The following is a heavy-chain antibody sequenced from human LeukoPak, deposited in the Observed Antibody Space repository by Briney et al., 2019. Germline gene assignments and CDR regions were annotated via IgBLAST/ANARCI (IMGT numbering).Heavy chain of an antibody. V-gene: IGHV4-4*02. J-gene: IGHJ4*02. CDR2: IYHSGST. CDR1: GGSISSSNW. D-gene: IGHD3-10*01. Sequence: SETLSLTCAVSGGSISSSNWWSWVRPPPGKGLEWIGEIYHSGSTNYNPSLKSRVTISVDKSKNQFSLKLSSVTAADTAVYYCARASGVLVRGGDFDYWGQGTLVTVSS. CDR3: ARASGVLVRGGDFDY.